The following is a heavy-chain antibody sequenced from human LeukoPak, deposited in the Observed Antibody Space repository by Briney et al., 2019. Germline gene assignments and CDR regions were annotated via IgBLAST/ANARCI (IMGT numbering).Heavy chain of an antibody. V-gene: IGHV3-23*01. J-gene: IGHJ4*02. CDR1: GFSFSSYA. CDR2: ISHDGGST. Sequence: GGSLRLSCAASGFSFSSYAMSWVRQAPGKGLEWVSHISHDGGSTYYADSVKGRFTISRDNSENTLYLQMSSLKDEDTAIYYCAKVKFYFDNWGQGTLVTVSS. CDR3: AKVKFYFDN.